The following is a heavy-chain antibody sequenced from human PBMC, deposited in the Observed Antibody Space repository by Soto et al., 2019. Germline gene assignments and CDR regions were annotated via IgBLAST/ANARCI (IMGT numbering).Heavy chain of an antibody. V-gene: IGHV3-48*02. CDR2: ISSSSSTI. Sequence: GGSLRLSCAASGFTFSSYSMNWVRQAPGKGLEWVSYISSSSSTIYYADSVKGRFTISRDNAKNSLYLQMNSLRDEDTAVYYCARDANCSGGSCYFFDYWGREPWSPSPQ. J-gene: IGHJ4*02. CDR3: ARDANCSGGSCYFFDY. CDR1: GFTFSSYS. D-gene: IGHD2-15*01.